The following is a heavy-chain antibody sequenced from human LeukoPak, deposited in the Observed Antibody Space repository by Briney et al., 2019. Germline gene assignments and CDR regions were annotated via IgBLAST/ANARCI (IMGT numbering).Heavy chain of an antibody. Sequence: ASVKVSCKAPSYTFTSYGISWVRQAPGQGLEWMGWISAYNGDTNYVQKFLGRVTMTTDTSTSIAYMELRSLRSDDTAVYYCARDGYYDSSGPYYFDYWGQGTLVTVSS. CDR3: ARDGYYDSSGPYYFDY. CDR1: SYTFTSYG. CDR2: ISAYNGDT. V-gene: IGHV1-18*01. D-gene: IGHD3-22*01. J-gene: IGHJ4*02.